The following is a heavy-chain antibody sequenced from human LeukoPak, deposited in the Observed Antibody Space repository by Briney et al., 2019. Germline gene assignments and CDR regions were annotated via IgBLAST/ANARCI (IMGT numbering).Heavy chain of an antibody. J-gene: IGHJ4*02. V-gene: IGHV4-39*07. Sequence: SETLSLTCTVSGGSISSSSYYWGWIRQPPGKGLEWIGSIYYTGSTYYNPSLKSRVTMSIDTSKNQLSLKLRSVTAADTAVYYCARGVVSGSYYETSVGYYFDYWGQGTLVTVSS. CDR2: IYYTGST. CDR3: ARGVVSGSYYETSVGYYFDY. CDR1: GGSISSSSYY. D-gene: IGHD1-26*01.